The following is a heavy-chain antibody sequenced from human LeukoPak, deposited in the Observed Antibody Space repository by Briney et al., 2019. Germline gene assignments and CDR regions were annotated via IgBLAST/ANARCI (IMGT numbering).Heavy chain of an antibody. D-gene: IGHD5-18*01. Sequence: GGSLRLSCAASGFTFSTYGMHWVRQTPGKGLEWVAVISYDGSNKYYTDSVKGRFTISRDNAKNTLYLQMNSLRAEDTAVDYCARGSGYSYAFTGRERTKSRLDYWGPGTLVTVSS. CDR1: GFTFSTYG. V-gene: IGHV3-30*03. J-gene: IGHJ4*02. CDR3: ARGSGYSYAFTGRERTKSRLDY. CDR2: ISYDGSNK.